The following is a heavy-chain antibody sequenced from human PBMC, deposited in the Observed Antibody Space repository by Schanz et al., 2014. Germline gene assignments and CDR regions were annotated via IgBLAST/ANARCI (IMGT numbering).Heavy chain of an antibody. CDR2: IGSSSTTM. CDR1: GFTFFTYN. CDR3: ARDHPHRGVTGYYXDV. D-gene: IGHD3-9*01. J-gene: IGHJ6*02. Sequence: EVYLVESGGGLVQPGGSLRLSCAASGFTFFTYNMNWVRQAPGRGLEWISYIGSSSTTMYYADSVKGRFTISRDNAKNSLYLQMNSLRDEDTAVYYCARDHPHRGVTGYYXDVWGQGTSVTVSS. V-gene: IGHV3-48*02.